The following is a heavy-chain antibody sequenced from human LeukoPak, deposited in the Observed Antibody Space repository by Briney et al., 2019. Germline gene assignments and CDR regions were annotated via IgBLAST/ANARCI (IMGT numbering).Heavy chain of an antibody. CDR2: INHSGST. CDR3: ATLPHYYDSSGYYYHSDY. Sequence: SETLSLTCAVYGGSFSGYYWSWIRQPPGKGLEWIGEINHSGSTNYNPSLKSRVTITVDTSKNQFSLKLSSVTAAGTAVYYCATLPHYYDSSGYYYHSDYWGQGTLVTVSS. V-gene: IGHV4-34*01. CDR1: GGSFSGYY. D-gene: IGHD3-22*01. J-gene: IGHJ4*02.